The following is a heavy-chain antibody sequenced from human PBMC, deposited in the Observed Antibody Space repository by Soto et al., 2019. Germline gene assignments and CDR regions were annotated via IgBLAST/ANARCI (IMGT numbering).Heavy chain of an antibody. J-gene: IGHJ4*02. CDR1: GFTFSAYY. D-gene: IGHD1-26*01. Sequence: QVQLVASGGGLVKPEGSLRLSCAASGFTFSAYYMSWIRQAPGKGLEWVSYISDSGSLTHYGDSVKGRFTISRDNAKASLYLQMDSLRAEDTAIYYCARALVLGVGALSQWGQGTLVTVSS. V-gene: IGHV3-11*01. CDR2: ISDSGSLT. CDR3: ARALVLGVGALSQ.